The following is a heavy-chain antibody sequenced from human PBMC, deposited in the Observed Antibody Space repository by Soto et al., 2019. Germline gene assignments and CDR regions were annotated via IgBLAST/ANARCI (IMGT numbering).Heavy chain of an antibody. CDR2: INSDGSST. D-gene: IGHD6-13*01. V-gene: IGHV3-74*01. CDR3: AREDSSSWYHYYYDGMDV. CDR1: GFTFSSYW. Sequence: EVQLVESGGGLVQSGGSLRLSCAASGFTFSSYWMHWVRQAPGKGLVWVSRINSDGSSTSYADSVKGRFTISRDNAKNTQYLQMNSLRAEDTAVYYCAREDSSSWYHYYYDGMDVWGQGTTVTVSS. J-gene: IGHJ6*02.